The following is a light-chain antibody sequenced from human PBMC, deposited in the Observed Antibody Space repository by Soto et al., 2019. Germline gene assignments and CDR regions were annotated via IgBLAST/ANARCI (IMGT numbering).Light chain of an antibody. V-gene: IGKV3-20*01. CDR3: QQYGSSPIT. J-gene: IGKJ5*01. Sequence: DIVLTQSPGTLSLSPWERATLSCRASQGIGDTLAWYQHKPGQTPRLLIYDTSTRATGIPDRFSGSGSGTDFTLTISSLEPEDFAVYYCQQYGSSPITFGQGTRLEIK. CDR1: QGIGDT. CDR2: DTS.